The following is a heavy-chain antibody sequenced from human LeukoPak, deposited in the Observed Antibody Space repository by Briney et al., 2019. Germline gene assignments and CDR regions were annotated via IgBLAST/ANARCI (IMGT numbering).Heavy chain of an antibody. CDR3: ASKVITGTTQDQYFDS. D-gene: IGHD4-17*01. CDR1: GGTFSSYD. V-gene: IGHV1-8*03. Sequence: ASVKVSCKASGGTFSSYDINWVRQATGQGLEWMGWMNPNSGNTGYAQKFQGRVTITRNTSISTAYMELSSITSEDSAVYYCASKVITGTTQDQYFDSWGQGTLVTVSS. CDR2: MNPNSGNT. J-gene: IGHJ4*02.